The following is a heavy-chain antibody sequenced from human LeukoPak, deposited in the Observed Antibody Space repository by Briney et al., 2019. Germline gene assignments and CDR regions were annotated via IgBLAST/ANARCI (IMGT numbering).Heavy chain of an antibody. V-gene: IGHV3-7*03. D-gene: IGHD3-10*01. CDR1: GFTFSTYW. J-gene: IGHJ4*02. CDR3: AKVVPYYYGSGSPYYFDY. CDR2: IKQDGSEK. Sequence: GGSLRLSCAASGFTFSTYWMSWVRQAPGKGLEWVANIKQDGSEKYYVDSVKGRFTISRDNAKNSVYLQMNSLRAEDTAVYYCAKVVPYYYGSGSPYYFDYWGQGTLVTVSS.